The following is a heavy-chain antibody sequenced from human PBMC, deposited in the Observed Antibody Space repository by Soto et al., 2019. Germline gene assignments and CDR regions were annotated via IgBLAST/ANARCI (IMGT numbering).Heavy chain of an antibody. CDR2: ISGFGVTT. CDR1: GFTFSSFA. V-gene: IGHV3-23*01. Sequence: GGSLRLSCEASGFTFSSFAMSWVRQVPGKGLEWVSSISGFGVTTYYADSVKGRFTISRDNSKNTLFLQMMSLRAEDTAVYFCARRSGSITDYGAYWGRGTLVTVSS. J-gene: IGHJ4*02. CDR3: ARRSGSITDYGAY. D-gene: IGHD3-10*01.